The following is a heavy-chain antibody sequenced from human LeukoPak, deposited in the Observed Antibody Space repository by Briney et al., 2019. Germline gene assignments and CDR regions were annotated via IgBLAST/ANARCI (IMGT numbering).Heavy chain of an antibody. J-gene: IGHJ4*02. CDR1: GYTFTGYY. CDR3: ARDCGAAQTLGYCSENFDY. Sequence: ASVKVSCKASGYTFTGYYMHWVRQAPGQGLEWMGWINPNSGGTNYAQKFQGRVTMTRDTSISTAYMELSRLRSDDTAVYYCARDCGAAQTLGYCSENFDYWGQGTLVTVSS. D-gene: IGHD2-15*01. V-gene: IGHV1-2*02. CDR2: INPNSGGT.